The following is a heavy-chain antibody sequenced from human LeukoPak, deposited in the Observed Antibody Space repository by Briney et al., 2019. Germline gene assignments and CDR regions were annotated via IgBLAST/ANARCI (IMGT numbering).Heavy chain of an antibody. D-gene: IGHD1-26*01. J-gene: IGHJ3*02. CDR3: ARGVGATGAFDI. CDR2: LIPIFGTA. Sequence: ASVKVSCKASGGTFSSYAISWVRQAPGQGLEWMGGLIPIFGTANYAQKFQGRVTITTDESTSTAYMELSRLRSEDTAVYYWARGVGATGAFDIWGQGTMVTVSS. V-gene: IGHV1-69*05. CDR1: GGTFSSYA.